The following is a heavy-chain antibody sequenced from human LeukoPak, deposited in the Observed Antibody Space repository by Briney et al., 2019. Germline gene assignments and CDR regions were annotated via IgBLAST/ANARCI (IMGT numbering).Heavy chain of an antibody. CDR2: HSHSGSA. J-gene: IGHJ4*02. CDR3: ARYQTGTMFAV. V-gene: IGHV4-39*07. D-gene: IGHD1/OR15-1a*01. CDR1: GGSISSSSYY. Sequence: SETLSPTCTVSGGSISSSSYYWGWIRQPPGKGLEWIGTHSHSGSAYYNPSLRSRITMSLDTSENQLSLKLYSVTAAVTAIYYCARYQTGTMFAVWGQGTLVTISS.